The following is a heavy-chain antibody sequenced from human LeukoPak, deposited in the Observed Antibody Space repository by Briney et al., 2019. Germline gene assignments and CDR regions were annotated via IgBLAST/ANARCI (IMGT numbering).Heavy chain of an antibody. J-gene: IGHJ4*02. CDR3: ARGARAAAVGN. Sequence: SETLSLTCAVYGGSFSGYYWSWIRQPPGKGLEWIGEINHSGSTNYNPSLKSRVTISVDTSKNQFSLKLSPVTAADTAVYYCARGARAAAVGNWGQGTLVTVSS. CDR2: INHSGST. V-gene: IGHV4-34*01. CDR1: GGSFSGYY. D-gene: IGHD6-13*01.